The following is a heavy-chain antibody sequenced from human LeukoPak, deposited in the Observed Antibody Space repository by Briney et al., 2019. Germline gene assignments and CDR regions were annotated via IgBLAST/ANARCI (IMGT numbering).Heavy chain of an antibody. J-gene: IGHJ4*02. D-gene: IGHD3-22*01. CDR1: GFTFSIYA. Sequence: PGGSLRLSCAASGFTFSIYAMSWVRQAPGKGLEWVSGITGGRSTYYADSVKGRFTISRDNSKNTLYLQMNSLRAEDTAVYYCAKEYDSSGYYYRSMSDYFDYWGQGTLVTVSS. CDR3: AKEYDSSGYYYRSMSDYFDY. CDR2: ITGGRST. V-gene: IGHV3-23*01.